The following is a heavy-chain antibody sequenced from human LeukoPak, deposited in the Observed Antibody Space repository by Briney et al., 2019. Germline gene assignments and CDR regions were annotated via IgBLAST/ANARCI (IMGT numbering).Heavy chain of an antibody. J-gene: IGHJ4*02. CDR1: EFTFSSYA. Sequence: GGSLRLSCVASEFTFSSYAMSWVRQAPGKGLEWVSGISGSGGSIYYSDSVEGRFTISRDNSKKTLYLQMSSLRAEDTAVYYCAKWLDSWYFDNWGQGTLVTVSS. D-gene: IGHD6-13*01. CDR2: ISGSGGSI. V-gene: IGHV3-23*01. CDR3: AKWLDSWYFDN.